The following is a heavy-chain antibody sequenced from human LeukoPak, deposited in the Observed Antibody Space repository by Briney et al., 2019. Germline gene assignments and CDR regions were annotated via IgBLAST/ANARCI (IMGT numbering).Heavy chain of an antibody. CDR2: IKHDGSDI. D-gene: IGHD3-10*01. V-gene: IGHV3-7*01. Sequence: GGSLRLSCIVSGFTFSDYWMTWVRQAPGKGLEWVANIKHDGSDIHYVDSVKGRFTISRDNAQSSLFLQMSSLRREDTAVYYCARVEGRFYGSGSYRGFDYWGQGTLVTVSS. CDR1: GFTFSDYW. CDR3: ARVEGRFYGSGSYRGFDY. J-gene: IGHJ4*02.